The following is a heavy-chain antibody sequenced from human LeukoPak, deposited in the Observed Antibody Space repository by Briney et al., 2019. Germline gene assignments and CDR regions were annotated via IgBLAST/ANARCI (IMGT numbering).Heavy chain of an antibody. CDR3: ARGGYSGSYYRFS. D-gene: IGHD3-22*01. Sequence: GVSLTLSCAASGFTFTDYCMHWVRQAPGKGLVWLSRHSKEGDNAVHAVFAKGRFAMSRDNAKHTVYLQLTTLRPDDTALYYCARGGYSGSYYRFSWGKGNLVTVSS. CDR2: HSKEGDNA. V-gene: IGHV3-74*01. J-gene: IGHJ4*02. CDR1: GFTFTDYC.